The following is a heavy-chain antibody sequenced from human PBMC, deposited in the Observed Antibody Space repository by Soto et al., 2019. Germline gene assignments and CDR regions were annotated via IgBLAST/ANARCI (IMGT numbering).Heavy chain of an antibody. Sequence: QVQLQESGPGLVKPWETLSLTCTVSGGSISNYYWSWIRQPPGKGLEWIGYIYYNGRTNYNPSLKSRVTISVDTSKNQFSLKLSSVTAADTAVYYCARHPRGLHTFDYWGQGTLVTVSS. V-gene: IGHV4-59*08. CDR1: GGSISNYY. D-gene: IGHD3-10*01. CDR3: ARHPRGLHTFDY. J-gene: IGHJ4*02. CDR2: IYYNGRT.